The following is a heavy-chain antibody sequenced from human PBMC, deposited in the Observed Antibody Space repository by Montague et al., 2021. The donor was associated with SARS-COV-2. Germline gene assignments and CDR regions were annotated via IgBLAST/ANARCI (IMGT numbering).Heavy chain of an antibody. CDR3: ASEMATIEYYYYGMDV. V-gene: IGHV3-48*03. CDR2: ISSSGSTI. D-gene: IGHD5-24*01. Sequence: SLRLSCAASGFTFSSYEMNWVRQAPGKGLEWVSYISSSGSTIYYADSVKGRFTISRDNAKNSLYLQMNSRRAEDTAVYYCASEMATIEYYYYGMDVWGQGNTVTVSS. J-gene: IGHJ6*02. CDR1: GFTFSSYE.